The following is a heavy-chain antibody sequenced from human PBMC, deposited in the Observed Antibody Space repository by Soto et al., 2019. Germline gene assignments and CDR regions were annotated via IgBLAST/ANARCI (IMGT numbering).Heavy chain of an antibody. V-gene: IGHV4-34*01. Sequence: SETLSLTCAVYGGSFSGYYWSWIRQPPGKGLEWIGEINHSGSTNYNPSLKSRVTISVDTSKNQFSLKLSSVTAADTAVYYCARGPYSSSWWKGVGWFDPWGQGTLVTVSS. CDR3: ARGPYSSSWWKGVGWFDP. CDR1: GGSFSGYY. D-gene: IGHD6-13*01. CDR2: INHSGST. J-gene: IGHJ5*02.